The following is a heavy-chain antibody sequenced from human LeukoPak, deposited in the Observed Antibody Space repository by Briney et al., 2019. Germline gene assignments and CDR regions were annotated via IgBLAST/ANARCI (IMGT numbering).Heavy chain of an antibody. CDR1: GGSFSGYY. Sequence: SETLSLTCAVYGGSFSGYYWSWIRQPPGKGLERIGEINHSGSTNYNPSLKSRVTISVDTSKNQFSLKLSSVTAADTAVYYCARGRYSYGYRAFDIWGQGTMVTVSS. CDR2: INHSGST. CDR3: ARGRYSYGYRAFDI. V-gene: IGHV4-34*01. D-gene: IGHD5-18*01. J-gene: IGHJ3*02.